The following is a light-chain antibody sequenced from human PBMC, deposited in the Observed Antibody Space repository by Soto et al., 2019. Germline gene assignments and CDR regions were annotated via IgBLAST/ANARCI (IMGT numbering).Light chain of an antibody. Sequence: DIQVTQSPSSLSASVGDRVTITCRASQSISRHLNWYQQKPGKAPKXLINIASSLQSGVPSRFSGSGSGTELTITISSLQPDDFETYYCQHYNSYSEAFGQGTKVDIK. V-gene: IGKV1-5*01. CDR1: QSISRH. CDR3: QHYNSYSEA. CDR2: IAS. J-gene: IGKJ1*01.